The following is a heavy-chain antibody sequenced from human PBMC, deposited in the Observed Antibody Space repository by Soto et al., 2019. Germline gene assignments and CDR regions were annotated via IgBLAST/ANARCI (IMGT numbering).Heavy chain of an antibody. J-gene: IGHJ4*02. CDR2: IEQDGDEK. Sequence: EVQLVESGGGLVQPGGSLRLSCAASGFTFSRYWMTWVRQAPGKGLEWVANIEQDGDEKYYVDSVKGRFTISRDNAKNSLYLQMDSLRAGDTAVYYCARLVRWYYFDYWGQGTLVTVSS. V-gene: IGHV3-7*01. CDR1: GFTFSRYW. CDR3: ARLVRWYYFDY. D-gene: IGHD6-13*01.